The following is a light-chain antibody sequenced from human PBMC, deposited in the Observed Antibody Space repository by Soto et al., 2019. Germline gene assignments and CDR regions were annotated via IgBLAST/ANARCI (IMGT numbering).Light chain of an antibody. CDR1: QSVSRSA. J-gene: IGKJ1*01. V-gene: IGKV3-20*01. CDR3: QYYGTSPQT. Sequence: EIVFTQSPGTLSFSPGERATLSCRASQSVSRSALAWYQQKPGQAPRRLIYGASSRATGSPDRFSGSGSGTDFTLTISRLEPEDFAVYYCQYYGTSPQTFGQGTKVDIK. CDR2: GAS.